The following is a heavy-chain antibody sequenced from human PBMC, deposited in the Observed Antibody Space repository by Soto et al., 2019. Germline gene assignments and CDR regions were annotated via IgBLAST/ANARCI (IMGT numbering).Heavy chain of an antibody. V-gene: IGHV3-7*05. Sequence: ESGGGLVQPGGSLRLSCAASGFTFSSYWMSWVRQAPGKGLEWVANIKQDGSEKYYVDSVKGRFTISRDNAKNSLYLQMNSLRAEDTAVYYCAREWEVVVTAIRGLSIDYWGQGTLVTVSS. CDR1: GFTFSSYW. CDR2: IKQDGSEK. J-gene: IGHJ4*02. CDR3: AREWEVVVTAIRGLSIDY. D-gene: IGHD2-21*02.